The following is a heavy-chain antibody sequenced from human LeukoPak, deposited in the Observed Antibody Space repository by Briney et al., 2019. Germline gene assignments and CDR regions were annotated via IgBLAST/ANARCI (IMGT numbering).Heavy chain of an antibody. CDR3: ARATCSGGSCYHYYYYYYGMDA. J-gene: IGHJ6*02. V-gene: IGHV1-69*04. CDR2: IIPILGIA. D-gene: IGHD2-15*01. CDR1: GGTFSSYA. Sequence: GAPVKVSCKASGGTFSSYAISWVRQAPGQGLEWMGRIIPILGIANYAQKFQGRVTITADKSTSTAYMELSSLRSEDTAVYYCARATCSGGSCYHYYYYYYGMDAWGQGTTVTVSS.